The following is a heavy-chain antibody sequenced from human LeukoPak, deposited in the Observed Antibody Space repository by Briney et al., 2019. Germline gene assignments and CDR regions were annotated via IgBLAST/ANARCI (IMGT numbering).Heavy chain of an antibody. CDR1: GFTFSSYA. CDR2: ISGSGNNT. J-gene: IGHJ3*02. CDR3: AKGMVRGVIIQGAFDI. D-gene: IGHD3-10*01. Sequence: PGGSLRLSCAASGFTFSSYAMSWVRLAPGKGLYWVSTISGSGNNTYYADSVKGRFPISRDNSKNTLYLQMNSLRVEDTAVYYCAKGMVRGVIIQGAFDIWGQGTMVTVSS. V-gene: IGHV3-23*01.